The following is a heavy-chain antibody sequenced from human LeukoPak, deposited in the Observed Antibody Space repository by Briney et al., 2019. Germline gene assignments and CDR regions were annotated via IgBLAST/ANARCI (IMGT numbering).Heavy chain of an antibody. CDR3: ARDYGIGPLGY. D-gene: IGHD4/OR15-4a*01. CDR2: TDWDDHT. J-gene: IGHJ4*02. V-gene: IGHV2-70*04. Sequence: ESGPTLVNPTQTLTLTCTFSGFSLRTSGMRVSWIRQPPGKALEWLARTDWDDHTFYSTSLKTRLTISKDTSKNQVVLTMTNMDPVDTATYYCARDYGIGPLGYWGQGTLVTVSS. CDR1: GFSLRTSGMR.